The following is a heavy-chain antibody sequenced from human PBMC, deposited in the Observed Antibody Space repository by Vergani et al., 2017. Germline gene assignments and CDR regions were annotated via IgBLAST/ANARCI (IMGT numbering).Heavy chain of an antibody. D-gene: IGHD2-15*01. CDR3: ARDPSGYCSGGSCYELGYFDY. CDR2: IWYDGSNK. CDR1: GFTFSSYG. J-gene: IGHJ4*02. Sequence: QVQLVESGGGVVQPGRSLRLSCAASGFTFSSYGMHWVRQAPGKGLEWVAVIWYDGSNKYYADSVKGRFTISRDNSKNTLYLQMNSLRAEDTAVYYCARDPSGYCSGGSCYELGYFDYWGQGTLVTVSS. V-gene: IGHV3-30*19.